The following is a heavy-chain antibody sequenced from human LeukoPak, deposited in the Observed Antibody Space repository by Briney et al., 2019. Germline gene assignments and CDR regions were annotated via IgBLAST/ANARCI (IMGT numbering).Heavy chain of an antibody. V-gene: IGHV3-7*01. CDR1: GFTFSTYW. D-gene: IGHD3-10*01. J-gene: IGHJ4*02. Sequence: GGSLRLSCAASGFTFSTYWMSWVRQAPGKGLEWVANIKQDGSEKYYVDSVKGRFTISRDNAKNSLYLQMNSLRAEDTAVYYCARATRNIVVRGAPGYFDYWGQGTLVTVSS. CDR3: ARATRNIVVRGAPGYFDY. CDR2: IKQDGSEK.